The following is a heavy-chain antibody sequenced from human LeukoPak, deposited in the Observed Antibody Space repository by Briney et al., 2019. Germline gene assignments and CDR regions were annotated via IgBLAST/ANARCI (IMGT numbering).Heavy chain of an antibody. CDR2: IIPIFGRA. D-gene: IGHD2-2*01. V-gene: IGHV1-69*13. J-gene: IGHJ5*02. CDR1: GGTFSSYA. Sequence: SVKVSCKASGGTFSSYAISWVRQAPRQGLEWMGGIIPIFGRANYAQKFQGRVTITADESTSTAYMELSSLRSEDAAVYYCARDLIVVVPAAKGIGWFDPWGQGTLVTVSS. CDR3: ARDLIVVVPAAKGIGWFDP.